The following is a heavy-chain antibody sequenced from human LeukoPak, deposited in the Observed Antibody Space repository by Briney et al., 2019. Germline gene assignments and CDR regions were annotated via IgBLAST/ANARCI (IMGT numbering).Heavy chain of an antibody. CDR2: ISGSGGST. CDR3: AKRTLYSAYASPSGFEH. D-gene: IGHD5-12*01. Sequence: PGGSLRLSCAASGFTFSSYAMSWVRQAPGKGLEWVSAISGSGGSTYYADSVKGRFTISRDNSKNTLYLQMNSLRAEDTAVYYCAKRTLYSAYASPSGFEHWGQGTLVTVSS. CDR1: GFTFSSYA. V-gene: IGHV3-23*01. J-gene: IGHJ4*02.